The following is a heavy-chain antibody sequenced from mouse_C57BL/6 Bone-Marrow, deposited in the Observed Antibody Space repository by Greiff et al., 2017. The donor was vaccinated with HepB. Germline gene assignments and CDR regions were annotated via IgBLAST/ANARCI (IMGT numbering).Heavy chain of an antibody. CDR1: GYTFTDYE. D-gene: IGHD1-1*01. J-gene: IGHJ4*01. CDR2: IDPETGGT. Sequence: VQLQQSGAELVRPGASVTLSCKASGYTFTDYEMHWVKQTPVHGLEWIGAIDPETGGTAYNQKFKGKAILTADKSSSTAYMELRSLTSEDSAVYYCTEYYGSSYVPYAMDYWGEGTSVTVSS. V-gene: IGHV1-15*01. CDR3: TEYYGSSYVPYAMDY.